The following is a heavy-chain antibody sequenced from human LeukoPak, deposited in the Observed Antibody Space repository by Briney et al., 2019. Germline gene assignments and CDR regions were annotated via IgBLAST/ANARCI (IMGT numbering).Heavy chain of an antibody. J-gene: IGHJ4*02. D-gene: IGHD5-12*01. V-gene: IGHV1-2*02. Sequence: ASVKVSCKASGYTFTGSYMHWVRHAPGQGLEWMGWITPISGGTKYAQKFQDRVTMTRDTSITTAYMELSRLRSDDTAVYYCARGGYSGYDISDYWGQGTLVTVSS. CDR2: ITPISGGT. CDR1: GYTFTGSY. CDR3: ARGGYSGYDISDY.